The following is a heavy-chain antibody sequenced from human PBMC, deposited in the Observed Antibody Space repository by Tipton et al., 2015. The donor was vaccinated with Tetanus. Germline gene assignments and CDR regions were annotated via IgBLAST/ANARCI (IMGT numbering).Heavy chain of an antibody. Sequence: TLSLTCTVSGVSITSDYWSWIRQPPGKGLEWIGYISESGSTNYNPSLKSRVTVPKDTSNNQFSLKLTSVTAADTALYFCARAPRSYFTSNSGYQRLWPSAFDLWGRGTLVTVSS. V-gene: IGHV4-59*07. CDR1: GVSITSDY. D-gene: IGHD3-22*01. CDR2: ISESGST. CDR3: ARAPRSYFTSNSGYQRLWPSAFDL. J-gene: IGHJ3*01.